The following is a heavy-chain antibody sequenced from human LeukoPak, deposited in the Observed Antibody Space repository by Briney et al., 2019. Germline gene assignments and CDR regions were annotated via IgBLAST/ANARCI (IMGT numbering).Heavy chain of an antibody. D-gene: IGHD3-22*01. V-gene: IGHV3-33*01. J-gene: IGHJ4*02. CDR3: ARDVQGYYYDSPGLGY. CDR2: IWYDGSNK. CDR1: GFTFSSYG. Sequence: HPGRSLRLSCAASGFTFSSYGMDWVRQAPGKGLEWVAVIWYDGSNKYYADSVKGRFTISRDNSKNTLYLQMNSLRAEDTAVYYCARDVQGYYYDSPGLGYWGQGTLVTVSS.